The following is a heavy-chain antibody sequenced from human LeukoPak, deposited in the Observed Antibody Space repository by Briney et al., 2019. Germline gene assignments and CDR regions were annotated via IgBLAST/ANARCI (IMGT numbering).Heavy chain of an antibody. V-gene: IGHV3-11*04. CDR2: VSSTGGDK. D-gene: IGHD3/OR15-3a*01. CDR3: ARILEGYYYFGLDV. CDR1: GVTFEDYY. Sequence: GGSLRLSCTGSGVTFEDYYLSWIRQAPGKGLEWISYVSSTGGDKFYADPVKGRFTISRDNGKKTVFLQMNSLSAEDTAVCYCARILEGYYYFGLDVWGQGTTVIVSS. J-gene: IGHJ6*02.